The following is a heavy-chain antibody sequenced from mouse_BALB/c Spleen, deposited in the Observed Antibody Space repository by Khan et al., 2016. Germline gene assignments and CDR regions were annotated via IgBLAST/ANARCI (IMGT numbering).Heavy chain of an antibody. Sequence: QIQLVQSGPELKKPGKTVKISCKASGYTFTNYGMNWVKQAPGKGLKWMGWINTYSGESTYADDFKGRFAFSLETSANTAHLQINNLKNEDTATYFCARYRYYYGSSRYFDVWGAGTTVTVSS. V-gene: IGHV9-3-1*01. J-gene: IGHJ1*01. CDR2: INTYSGES. CDR3: ARYRYYYGSSRYFDV. CDR1: GYTFTNYG. D-gene: IGHD1-1*01.